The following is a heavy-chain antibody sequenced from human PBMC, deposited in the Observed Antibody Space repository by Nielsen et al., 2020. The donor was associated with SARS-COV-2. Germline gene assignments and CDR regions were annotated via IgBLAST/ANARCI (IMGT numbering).Heavy chain of an antibody. V-gene: IGHV3-9*01. CDR2: ISWNSGSI. CDR1: GFTFDDYA. D-gene: IGHD6-19*01. Sequence: SLKISCAASGFTFDDYAMHWVRQAPGKGLEWVSGISWNSGSIGYADSVKGRFTISRDNAKNSLYLQMNSLTAEDTAIYYCARNARSGWSQQAELDLWGQGTLVTVSS. J-gene: IGHJ5*02. CDR3: ARNARSGWSQQAELDL.